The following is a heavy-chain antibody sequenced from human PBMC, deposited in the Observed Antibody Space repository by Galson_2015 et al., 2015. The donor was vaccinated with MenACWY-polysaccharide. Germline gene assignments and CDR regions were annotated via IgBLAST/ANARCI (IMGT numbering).Heavy chain of an antibody. J-gene: IGHJ4*02. CDR2: ISWYSGRK. D-gene: IGHD2-21*02. CDR1: GFNFDDYA. V-gene: IGHV3-9*01. CDR3: VKARGGYVVTAYLDY. Sequence: SLRLSCATSGFNFDDYAAHWVRQVPGKGLEWVSGISWYSGRKEYAESVEGRFVISRDNATKCLYLQMNSLRIEDTALYYCVKARGGYVVTAYLDYWGQRTLVTVSS.